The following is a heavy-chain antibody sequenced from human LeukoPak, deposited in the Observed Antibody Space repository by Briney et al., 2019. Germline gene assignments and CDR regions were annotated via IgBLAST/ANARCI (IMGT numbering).Heavy chain of an antibody. V-gene: IGHV3-48*04. Sequence: GRSLRLSCAASGFTFSSYGMHWVRQAPGKGLEWVSYIGGSSSTIYYADSVKGRFTISRDNAKNSLHLQMNSLRAEDTAVYYCATDRDNSDWQKRFDSWGQGTLVTVSS. D-gene: IGHD2-21*02. CDR3: ATDRDNSDWQKRFDS. CDR2: IGGSSSTI. CDR1: GFTFSSYG. J-gene: IGHJ4*02.